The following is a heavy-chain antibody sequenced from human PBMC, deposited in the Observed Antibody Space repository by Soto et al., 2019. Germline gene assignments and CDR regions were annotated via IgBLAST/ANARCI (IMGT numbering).Heavy chain of an antibody. CDR2: IYYSGST. Sequence: SETLSLTCTVSGGSISSSSYYWGWIRQPPGKGLEWIGSIYYSGSTYYNPSLKSRVTISVDTSKNQFSLKLSSVTAADTAVYYCAINQGVPALTNWFDPWGQGTLVTVSS. CDR1: GGSISSSSYY. D-gene: IGHD2-2*01. V-gene: IGHV4-39*01. CDR3: AINQGVPALTNWFDP. J-gene: IGHJ5*02.